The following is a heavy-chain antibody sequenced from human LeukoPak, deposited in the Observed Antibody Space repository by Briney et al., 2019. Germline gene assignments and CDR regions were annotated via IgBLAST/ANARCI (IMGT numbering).Heavy chain of an antibody. Sequence: SETLSLICTVSGASISSYYWSWIRQPPGKGLEWIGDIYYSGSIKYNPSLKSRVTMSVDTSKNQFSLKLNSVTAADTAVYYCARGNSYYDSSDAFDYWGQGTLVTVSS. D-gene: IGHD3-22*01. CDR2: IYYSGSI. V-gene: IGHV4-59*01. CDR3: ARGNSYYDSSDAFDY. CDR1: GASISSYY. J-gene: IGHJ4*02.